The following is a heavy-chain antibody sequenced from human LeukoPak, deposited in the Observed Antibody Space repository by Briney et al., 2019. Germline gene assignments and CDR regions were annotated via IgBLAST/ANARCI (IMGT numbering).Heavy chain of an antibody. CDR1: GGSSSGYY. Sequence: SETLSLTCAVYGGSSSGYYWSWIRQPPGKGLEWIGETNHSGSTNYNPSLKSRVTISVDTSKNQFSLKLSSVTAADTAVYYCARDLGGSGSYDYYYYYYMDVWGKGTTVTVSS. J-gene: IGHJ6*03. CDR2: TNHSGST. CDR3: ARDLGGSGSYDYYYYYYMDV. V-gene: IGHV4-34*01. D-gene: IGHD3-10*01.